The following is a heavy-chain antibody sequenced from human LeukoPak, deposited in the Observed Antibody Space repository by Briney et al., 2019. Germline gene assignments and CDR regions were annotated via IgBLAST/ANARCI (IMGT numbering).Heavy chain of an antibody. Sequence: KTSETLTLTCTAAGGSISSYYWSWIRQPAGKGLEWIVSIYPNGSTNYNPSPKSRVTMSVDTSMNTFSVKRSDLKAADTAVYYCARTTAAGIRGWFDPWGQGTLVTVSS. CDR2: IYPNGST. D-gene: IGHD6-13*01. J-gene: IGHJ5*02. CDR1: GGSISSYY. CDR3: ARTTAAGIRGWFDP. V-gene: IGHV4-4*07.